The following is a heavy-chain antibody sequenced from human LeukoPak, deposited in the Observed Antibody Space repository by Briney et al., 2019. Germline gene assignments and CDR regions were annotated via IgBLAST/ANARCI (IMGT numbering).Heavy chain of an antibody. D-gene: IGHD5-24*01. CDR1: GYTFTGYY. CDR3: ARVEMATITVDY. Sequence: RASVKVSCKASGYTFTGYYMHWVRQAPGQGLEWMGWTNPNIGDTNYAPKFQGRVTMTRDTSITTAYMELSRLRSDDTAVYYCARVEMATITVDYWGQGTLVTVSS. CDR2: TNPNIGDT. J-gene: IGHJ4*02. V-gene: IGHV1-2*02.